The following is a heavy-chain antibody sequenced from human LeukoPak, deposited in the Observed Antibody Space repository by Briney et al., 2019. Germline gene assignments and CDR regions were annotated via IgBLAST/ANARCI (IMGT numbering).Heavy chain of an antibody. J-gene: IGHJ4*02. D-gene: IGHD5/OR15-5a*01. Sequence: ASVKVSCKASENTFTSYYIHWVRQAPGQGLEWMGWIKPNRGGTNYAQKFQGRVTVTWDTSISTVYLELTGLRSDDTAVYYCAILRGYSVSRSSFDSWGRGTLVTVSS. V-gene: IGHV1-2*02. CDR3: AILRGYSVSRSSFDS. CDR2: IKPNRGGT. CDR1: ENTFTSYY.